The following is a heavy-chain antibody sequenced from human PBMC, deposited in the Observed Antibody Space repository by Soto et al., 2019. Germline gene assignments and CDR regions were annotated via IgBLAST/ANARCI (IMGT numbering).Heavy chain of an antibody. V-gene: IGHV3-23*01. Sequence: EVQLLESGGGLIQPGGSLRLSCAASGFTSSSSAMSWVRQAPGKGLEWVSTIDGGGRITYYADSVKGRFTISRDNSKNTLHLTLESVGADDTAVYYCVKHWGRYHSWGQGALVTVSS. J-gene: IGHJ4*02. D-gene: IGHD3-16*01. CDR3: VKHWGRYHS. CDR2: IDGGGRIT. CDR1: GFTSSSSA.